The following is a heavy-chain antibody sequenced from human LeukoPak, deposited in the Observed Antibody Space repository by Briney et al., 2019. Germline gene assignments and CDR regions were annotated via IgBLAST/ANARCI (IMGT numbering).Heavy chain of an antibody. CDR1: GYTLTTYD. V-gene: IGHV1-8*01. CDR3: ARVAGNCGGDCYRLVY. Sequence: ASVKVSCKASGYTLTTYDINWVRQATGQGLEWMAWMNPNSGNTGYAQKFQGRVTMTRNTSISTAYMELSSLRSEDTAVYYCARVAGNCGGDCYRLVYWGQGTLVTVAS. CDR2: MNPNSGNT. J-gene: IGHJ4*02. D-gene: IGHD2-21*01.